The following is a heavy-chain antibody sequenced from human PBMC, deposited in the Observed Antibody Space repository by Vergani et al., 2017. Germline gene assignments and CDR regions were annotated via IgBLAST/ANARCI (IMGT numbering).Heavy chain of an antibody. J-gene: IGHJ4*02. CDR2: INPSGGST. D-gene: IGHD1-26*01. CDR1: GYTFTNYY. CDR3: ARGRGDTSGSSLDY. Sequence: QVLLVKSGAEVKKPGASVRVSCKTSGYTFTNYYIHWVRQAPGQGLEWMGIINPSGGSTTYAQQFQGRLTMTRDTSTSTVYMDLSNLRSEDTAVYYCARGRGDTSGSSLDYWGQGTLVTVSS. V-gene: IGHV1-46*01.